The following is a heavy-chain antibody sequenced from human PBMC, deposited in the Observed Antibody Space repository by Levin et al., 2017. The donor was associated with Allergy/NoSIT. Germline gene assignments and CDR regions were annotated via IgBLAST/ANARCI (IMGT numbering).Heavy chain of an antibody. D-gene: IGHD3-3*01. CDR3: AKIYHDFWSGYYDGMDV. V-gene: IGHV4-39*07. Sequence: SQTLSLTCSVSGASISSSRYYWGWIRQPPGRGLEWIGTIYYSGTTYYNPSLKSRLTLSLDTSKNQFSLRLSSVTAADTAVYYCAKIYHDFWSGYYDGMDVWDQGTTVTVFS. CDR2: IYYSGTT. CDR1: GASISSSRYY. J-gene: IGHJ6*02.